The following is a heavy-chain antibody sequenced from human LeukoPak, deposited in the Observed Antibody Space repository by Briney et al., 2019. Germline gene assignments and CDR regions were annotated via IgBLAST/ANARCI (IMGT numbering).Heavy chain of an antibody. CDR2: ISSSSSTI. CDR1: GFTFSRHS. J-gene: IGHJ6*02. Sequence: GGSLRLSCAASGFTFSRHSMNWVRQAPGKGLEWVSYISSSSSTIYYADSVKGRFTISRDNAKNSLYLQMSSLRAEDTAVYYCARGHYDILTGHPYYYGMDVWGQGTTVTVSS. D-gene: IGHD3-9*01. V-gene: IGHV3-48*04. CDR3: ARGHYDILTGHPYYYGMDV.